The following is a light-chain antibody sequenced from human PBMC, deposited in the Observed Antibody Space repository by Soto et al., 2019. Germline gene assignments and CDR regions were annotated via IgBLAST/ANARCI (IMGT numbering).Light chain of an antibody. J-gene: IGLJ3*02. V-gene: IGLV2-11*01. CDR3: CSYAGNSPGV. Sequence: QSALTQPRSVSGSPGQSVTISCTGTSSDVGGYNYVSWYQQHPGQAPKLMVYDVSKWPSWVPDRSSGSKSGNTSSLPISGLHAADYADYYCCSYAGNSPGVFGGGTKLTVL. CDR2: DVS. CDR1: SSDVGGYNY.